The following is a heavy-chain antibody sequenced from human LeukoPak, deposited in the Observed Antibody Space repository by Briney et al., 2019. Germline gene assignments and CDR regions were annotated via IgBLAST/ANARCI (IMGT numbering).Heavy chain of an antibody. V-gene: IGHV3-23*01. Sequence: GGSLRLSCAASGFTFSSYAMSWVRQAPGKGLEWVSSISGSGGSTYYADSVKGRFTISRDSSKNTLSLQMNSLRAEDTAVYYCAKGGMGYSGAYYVGYWGQGTLVTVSS. CDR3: AKGGMGYSGAYYVGY. J-gene: IGHJ4*02. CDR2: ISGSGGST. CDR1: GFTFSSYA. D-gene: IGHD1-26*01.